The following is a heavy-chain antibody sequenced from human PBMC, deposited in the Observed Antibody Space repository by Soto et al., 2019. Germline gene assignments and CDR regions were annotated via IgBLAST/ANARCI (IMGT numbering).Heavy chain of an antibody. Sequence: EVQLVESGGGLVQPGGSLRLSCAASGFTFSSYWMSWVRQAPGKGLEWVANIKQDGSEKYYVDSVKGRFTIYRENAKKSLYLQMSSLRAEDTAVYYCAGVSGWMAFDYWGQGTLVTVSS. D-gene: IGHD6-19*01. V-gene: IGHV3-7*03. CDR1: GFTFSSYW. CDR2: IKQDGSEK. J-gene: IGHJ4*02. CDR3: AGVSGWMAFDY.